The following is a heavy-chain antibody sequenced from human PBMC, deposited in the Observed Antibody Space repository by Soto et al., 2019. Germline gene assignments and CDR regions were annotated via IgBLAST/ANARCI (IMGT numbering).Heavy chain of an antibody. V-gene: IGHV1-18*01. CDR3: TRLSRDTLITGAFDY. D-gene: IGHD1-20*01. CDR1: GYTFSRHG. J-gene: IGHJ4*02. Sequence: QVRLVQSGAEMKKPGASVKVSCKTSGYTFSRHGISWVRQAPGQGLEWLGWITLYNGNTNYAQNFKGRVTMTAFTTTTTAYIELPSLRSDDTAVNYCTRLSRDTLITGAFDYWSQGALVTVCS. CDR2: ITLYNGNT.